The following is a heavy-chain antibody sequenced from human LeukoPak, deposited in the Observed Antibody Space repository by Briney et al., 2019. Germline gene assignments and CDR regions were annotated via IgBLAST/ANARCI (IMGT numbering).Heavy chain of an antibody. CDR1: GYTLTDYY. V-gene: IGHV1-2*02. D-gene: IGHD3-22*01. Sequence: ASVKVSCKASGYTLTDYYIHWVRQAPGQGLEWMGWINPNSGGTNYAQKFQGRVTMTRDTSISTAYMELSRLRSDDTAVYYCARVRTMIVVAIDYWGQGTLVTVSS. J-gene: IGHJ4*02. CDR3: ARVRTMIVVAIDY. CDR2: INPNSGGT.